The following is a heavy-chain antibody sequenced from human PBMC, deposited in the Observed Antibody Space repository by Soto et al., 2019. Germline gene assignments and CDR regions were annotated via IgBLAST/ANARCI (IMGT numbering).Heavy chain of an antibody. CDR3: ARDTTASSGYYYLFDP. Sequence: ASVKVSCKASGYTFTSYAMHWVRQAPGQRLEWMGWINAGNGNTKYSQKFQGRVTITRDTSASTAYMELSSLRSEDTAVYYCARDTTASSGYYYLFDPWGQGTLVTVSS. CDR2: INAGNGNT. J-gene: IGHJ5*02. D-gene: IGHD3-22*01. V-gene: IGHV1-3*01. CDR1: GYTFTSYA.